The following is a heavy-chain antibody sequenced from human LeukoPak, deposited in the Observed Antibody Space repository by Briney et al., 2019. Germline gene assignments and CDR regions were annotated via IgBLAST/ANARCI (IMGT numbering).Heavy chain of an antibody. CDR3: AKYYSTSGSSGGRVFDY. V-gene: IGHV3-30*18. CDR2: ISYDGSNK. J-gene: IGHJ4*02. CDR1: GFTFRSYD. D-gene: IGHD3-10*01. Sequence: PGGSLRLSCAASGFTFRSYDMHWVRQAPGKGLQWVAVISYDGSNKYHTDSVKGRFTISRDNSKNTLYLQMNSLRAEDTAVYYCAKYYSTSGSSGGRVFDYWGQGTLVTVSS.